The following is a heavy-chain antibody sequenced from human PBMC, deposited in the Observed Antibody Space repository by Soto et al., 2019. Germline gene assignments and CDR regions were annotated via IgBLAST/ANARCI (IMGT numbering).Heavy chain of an antibody. D-gene: IGHD5-18*01. CDR2: VYFSGST. CDR3: ARVPVDTYMIYWSDH. Sequence: SETLSLTCFVSGDSINSGDYHWTWMRQAPGKGLQWVGHVYFSGSTNYNPTLKSRVSISVDTSKNQFSLKLRSVTAGDTAVYYCARVPVDTYMIYWSDHWGQGTLVTVSS. V-gene: IGHV4-61*08. CDR1: GDSINSGDYH. J-gene: IGHJ5*02.